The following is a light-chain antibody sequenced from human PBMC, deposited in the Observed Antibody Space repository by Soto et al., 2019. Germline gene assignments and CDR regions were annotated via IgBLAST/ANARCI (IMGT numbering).Light chain of an antibody. Sequence: PGEIAPLSCRASQTFSSNFLAWYQQKPGQAPRLLIYGASNRATGIPDRFSGSGSGTDFTLTISRLEPEDFAVYYCQQYDSSPRTFGQGTKVDIK. CDR2: GAS. CDR1: QTFSSNF. J-gene: IGKJ1*01. V-gene: IGKV3-20*01. CDR3: QQYDSSPRT.